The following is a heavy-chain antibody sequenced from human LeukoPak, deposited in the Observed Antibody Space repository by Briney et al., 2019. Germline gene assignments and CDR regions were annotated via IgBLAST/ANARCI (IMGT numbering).Heavy chain of an antibody. Sequence: PETLSLTCAVYGGSFSGYYWSWIRQPPGKGLEWIGEINHSGSTNHNPSLKSRVTVSVDTSKNQFSLKLSSVTAADTAVYYCAVPAATNHNNAFDIWGQGTMVTVSS. CDR2: INHSGST. CDR1: GGSFSGYY. J-gene: IGHJ3*02. V-gene: IGHV4-34*01. CDR3: AVPAATNHNNAFDI. D-gene: IGHD2-2*01.